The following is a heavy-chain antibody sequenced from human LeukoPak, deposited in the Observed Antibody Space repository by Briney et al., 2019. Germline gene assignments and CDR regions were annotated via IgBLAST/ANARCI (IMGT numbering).Heavy chain of an antibody. V-gene: IGHV3-74*01. D-gene: IGHD3-22*01. CDR3: ARDKGDYDTSGSLFVF. J-gene: IGHJ4*02. CDR1: GFTFSSYW. CDR2: INNDGSYT. Sequence: GGSLRLSCAASGFTFSSYWMHWVRQAPGKGLVWVSRINNDGSYTSYADSVKGRFTISRDNAKNSLYLQMNSLRAEGTAVYYCARDKGDYDTSGSLFVFGGQGTLVTVSS.